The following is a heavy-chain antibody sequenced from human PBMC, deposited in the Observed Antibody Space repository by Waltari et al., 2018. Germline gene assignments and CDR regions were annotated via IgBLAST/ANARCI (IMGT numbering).Heavy chain of an antibody. CDR2: KRYYGSNK. J-gene: IGHJ4*02. Sequence: QVQLVESGGGVVQPGGSLRLSCAASGFTFSGYGKHWVRQAPGQVLEGVAFKRYYGSNKYYAASVKGRFTISRDNSKNTLYLQMTSLRAEDTAVYYCAKDQYSYGYLDYWGQGTLVTVSS. D-gene: IGHD5-18*01. V-gene: IGHV3-30*02. CDR1: GFTFSGYG. CDR3: AKDQYSYGYLDY.